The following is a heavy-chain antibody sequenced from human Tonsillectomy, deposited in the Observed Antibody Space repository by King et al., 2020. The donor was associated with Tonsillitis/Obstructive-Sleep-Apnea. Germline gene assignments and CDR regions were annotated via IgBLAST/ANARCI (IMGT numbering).Heavy chain of an antibody. Sequence: VQLQESGPGLVKPSETLSLTCTVSGGSISSYYWSWIRQPPGKGLEWIGYIYYSGSTNYNPSLKSRVTISVDTSKNQFSLKLSSVTAADTAVYYCARRPRDSSGYYFDYGGQGTLVTFSS. CDR3: ARRPRDSSGYYFDY. D-gene: IGHD3-22*01. V-gene: IGHV4-59*08. J-gene: IGHJ4*02. CDR2: IYYSGST. CDR1: GGSISSYY.